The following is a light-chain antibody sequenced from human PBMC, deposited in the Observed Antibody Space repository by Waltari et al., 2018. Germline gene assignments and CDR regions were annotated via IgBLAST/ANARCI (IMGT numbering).Light chain of an antibody. Sequence: QSVLTQPPSASGTPGQTVTLSCSGRSSNVGATTVNWYQQLPGTAPKLLIYTDNLRPSGVPDRFSGSKSGTSASLAISGLQSEDEADYHCQTWDDSLNGVVFGGGTKLTVL. CDR1: SSNVGATT. V-gene: IGLV1-44*01. J-gene: IGLJ2*01. CDR2: TDN. CDR3: QTWDDSLNGVV.